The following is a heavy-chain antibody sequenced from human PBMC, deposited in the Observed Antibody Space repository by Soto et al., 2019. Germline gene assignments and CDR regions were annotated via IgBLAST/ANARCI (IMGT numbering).Heavy chain of an antibody. V-gene: IGHV3-9*01. CDR2: ISWNSGSI. D-gene: IGHD2-2*01. CDR3: AKGGQLLTEGGGY. J-gene: IGHJ4*02. Sequence: EVQLVESGGGLVQPGRSLRLSCAASGFTFDDYAMHWVRQAPGKGLGWVSGISWNSGSIGYAASVKGRFTISRDNAKYSLYLQMNSLRAEDTALYYGAKGGQLLTEGGGYWGQGTLVTVSS. CDR1: GFTFDDYA.